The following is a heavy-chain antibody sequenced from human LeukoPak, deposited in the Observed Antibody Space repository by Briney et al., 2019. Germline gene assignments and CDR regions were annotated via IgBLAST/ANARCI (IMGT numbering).Heavy chain of an antibody. V-gene: IGHV3-48*01. CDR2: ISSSSSTI. Sequence: GGSLRLSSAASGFTFSSYSMNWVRPAPGKGLEWVSYISSSSSTIYYADSVKGRFTISRDNAKNSVYLQMSSLRAEDTAVYYCARGGKLLFFDYWGQGTLVTVSS. D-gene: IGHD2-15*01. CDR3: ARGGKLLFFDY. J-gene: IGHJ4*02. CDR1: GFTFSSYS.